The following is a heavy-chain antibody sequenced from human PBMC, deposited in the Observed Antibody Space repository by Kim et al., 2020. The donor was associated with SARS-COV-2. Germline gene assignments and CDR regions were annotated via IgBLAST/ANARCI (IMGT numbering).Heavy chain of an antibody. D-gene: IGHD3-9*01. CDR1: GFTFSSYA. CDR2: ISGSGGST. CDR3: AKDPLGKGILTGYWPLSNGMDV. V-gene: IGHV3-23*01. J-gene: IGHJ6*02. Sequence: GGSLRLSCAASGFTFSSYAMSWVRQAPGKGLEWVSAISGSGGSTYYADSVKGRFTISRDNSKNTLYLQMNSLRAEDTAVYYCAKDPLGKGILTGYWPLSNGMDVWGQGTTVTVSS.